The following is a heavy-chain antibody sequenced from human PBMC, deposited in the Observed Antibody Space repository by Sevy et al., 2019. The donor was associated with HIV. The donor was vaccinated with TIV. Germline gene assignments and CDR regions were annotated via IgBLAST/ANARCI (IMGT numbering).Heavy chain of an antibody. CDR2: INPNDGVT. Sequence: ASVKVSCKASGYTFTDYYIHWVRQAPGQGLEWMAWINPNDGVTKYAQRVQGGVTVTRDTSVSTAYMELRGLRCDDTAIYYCARLTTKPTSDLYGMDVWGPGTTVTVSS. D-gene: IGHD4-17*01. CDR1: GYTFTDYY. CDR3: ARLTTKPTSDLYGMDV. J-gene: IGHJ6*02. V-gene: IGHV1-2*02.